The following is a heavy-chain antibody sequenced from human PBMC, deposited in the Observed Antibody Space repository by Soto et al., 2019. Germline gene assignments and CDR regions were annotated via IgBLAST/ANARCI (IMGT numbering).Heavy chain of an antibody. V-gene: IGHV7-4-1*01. J-gene: IGHJ4*02. CDR2: INTNTGNP. CDR1: GYTFTSYA. CDR3: ATLVRPLMRAAAVGWLDY. D-gene: IGHD6-13*01. Sequence: ASVKVSCKASGYTFTSYAMNWVRQAPGQGLEWMGWINTNTGNPTYAQGFTGRFVFSLDTSVSTAYLQICSLRAEDTAVYYCATLVRPLMRAAAVGWLDYWGQGTLVTVSS.